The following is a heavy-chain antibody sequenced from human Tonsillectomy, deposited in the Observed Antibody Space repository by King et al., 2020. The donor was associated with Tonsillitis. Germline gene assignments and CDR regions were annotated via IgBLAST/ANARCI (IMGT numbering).Heavy chain of an antibody. V-gene: IGHV3-33*01. D-gene: IGHD2-2*02. CDR3: ERDQCSSTSCYTRGYYYYGMDV. CDR1: GFTFSSYG. CDR2: IWYDGSNK. Sequence: VQLVESGGGVVQPGRSLRLSCAASGFTFSSYGMHWVRQAPGKGLEWVAVIWYDGSNKYYADSVKGRFTISRDNSKNTLYLQMNSLRAEDTAVYYCERDQCSSTSCYTRGYYYYGMDVWGQGTTVTVSS. J-gene: IGHJ6*02.